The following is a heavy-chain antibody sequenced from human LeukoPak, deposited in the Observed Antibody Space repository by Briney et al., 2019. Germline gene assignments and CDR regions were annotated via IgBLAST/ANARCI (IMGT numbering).Heavy chain of an antibody. Sequence: GGSLRLSCAASGFTVSSNYMSWVRQAPGKGLEWVSVISGSDGSTYYADSVKGRFTISRDNSKNTLYLQMNSLRVEDTAIYYCAKGRGYCTGGSCYSDYWGQGTLVTVSS. J-gene: IGHJ4*02. D-gene: IGHD2-15*01. CDR2: ISGSDGST. CDR3: AKGRGYCTGGSCYSDY. V-gene: IGHV3-23*01. CDR1: GFTVSSNY.